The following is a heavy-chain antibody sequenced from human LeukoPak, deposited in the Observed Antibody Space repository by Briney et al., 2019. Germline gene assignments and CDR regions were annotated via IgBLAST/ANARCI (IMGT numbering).Heavy chain of an antibody. V-gene: IGHV1-69*02. CDR1: GYPFIGNY. Sequence: SVKVSCKASGYPFIGNYIHWVRQAPGQGLEWMGRIIPILGIANYAQKFQGRVTITTDKSTSTAYMELSSLRSEDTAVYYCARPLSPYSSLSNYYGMDVWGQGTTVTVSS. J-gene: IGHJ6*02. CDR3: ARPLSPYSSLSNYYGMDV. D-gene: IGHD6-13*01. CDR2: IIPILGIA.